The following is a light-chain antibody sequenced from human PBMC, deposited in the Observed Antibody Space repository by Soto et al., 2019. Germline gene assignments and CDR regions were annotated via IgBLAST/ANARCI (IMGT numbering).Light chain of an antibody. CDR3: QQYYSSPPWT. Sequence: DIVMTQSPDSLAVSLGERATINCRSSQSVFFSPTNRNNLAWYQQKPGQPPRLLIYWASTRQSGVPDRFSGSGSATEFTLPISSLQAEDVAVYYCQQYYSSPPWTFGQGNKVEIK. J-gene: IGKJ1*01. CDR2: WAS. CDR1: QSVFFSPTNRNN. V-gene: IGKV4-1*01.